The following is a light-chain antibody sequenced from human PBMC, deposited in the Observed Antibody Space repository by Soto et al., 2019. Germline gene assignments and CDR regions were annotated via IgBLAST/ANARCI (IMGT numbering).Light chain of an antibody. J-gene: IGKJ2*01. CDR1: QSVSTW. Sequence: DIQMTQSPSTLSASVGDRVTITCRASQSVSTWLAWYQQKPGKAPKLLIYKASSLESGVPSRFSGSGSGTEFTLTSSSLQPADFSTYYCQQYDGYSRTFGQGTKLEIK. CDR3: QQYDGYSRT. V-gene: IGKV1-5*03. CDR2: KAS.